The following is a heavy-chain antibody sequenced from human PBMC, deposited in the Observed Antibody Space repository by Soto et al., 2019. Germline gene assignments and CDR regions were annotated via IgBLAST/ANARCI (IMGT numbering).Heavy chain of an antibody. J-gene: IGHJ6*02. CDR2: IIPIFGTA. CDR3: ARADCSSTSCYVGGGYYYYGMDV. Sequence: QVQLVQSGAEVKKPGSSVKVSCKASGGTFSSYAISWVRQAPGQGLEWMGGIIPIFGTANYAQNFQGRFMITAAESTSTAYMVLSSLRSEDTAEYYCARADCSSTSCYVGGGYYYYGMDVWGQGTTVTVSS. CDR1: GGTFSSYA. V-gene: IGHV1-69*01. D-gene: IGHD2-2*01.